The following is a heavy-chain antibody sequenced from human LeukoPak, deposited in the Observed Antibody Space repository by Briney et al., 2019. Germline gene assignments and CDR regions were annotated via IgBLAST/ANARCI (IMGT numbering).Heavy chain of an antibody. D-gene: IGHD3-16*01. Sequence: GGSLRLSCAASRFTFSDYYMSWIRQAPGRGLEWVSYISSSGDYTNYADSVKGRFTISRDNAKNSLYLQMSSLRAEDTAVYYCARNDYNFDYWGQGTLVTVSS. J-gene: IGHJ4*02. CDR3: ARNDYNFDY. CDR1: RFTFSDYY. V-gene: IGHV3-11*06. CDR2: ISSSGDYT.